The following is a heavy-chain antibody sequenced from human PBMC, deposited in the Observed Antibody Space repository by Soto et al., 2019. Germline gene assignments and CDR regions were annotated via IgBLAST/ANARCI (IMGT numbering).Heavy chain of an antibody. CDR3: AREGVEMATRYYYSMDV. J-gene: IGHJ6*02. D-gene: IGHD5-12*01. CDR2: ISSSGSTI. V-gene: IGHV3-48*03. CDR1: GFTFSSYE. Sequence: PGGSLRLSCAASGFTFSSYEMNWARQAPGKGLEWVSYISSSGSTIYYADSVKGRFTISRDNAKNSLYLQMNSLTAEDTAVYYCAREGVEMATRYYYSMDVWGQGTTVTVSS.